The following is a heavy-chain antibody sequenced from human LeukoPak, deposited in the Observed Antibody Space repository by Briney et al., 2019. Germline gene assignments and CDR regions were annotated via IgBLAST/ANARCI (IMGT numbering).Heavy chain of an antibody. CDR2: IYNSGIT. D-gene: IGHD3-3*01. V-gene: IGHV4-39*01. CDR3: ASQFGPLDFWSDPNWFDS. CDR1: GGSISSSSCY. J-gene: IGHJ5*01. Sequence: SETLSLTCTVSGGSISSSSCYWGWIRQPPGQGLEWIGSIYNSGITHYNPSLKSRLTISVDTSKNQFSLKLSSVTAADTAVYYCASQFGPLDFWSDPNWFDSWGQGTLVTVSS.